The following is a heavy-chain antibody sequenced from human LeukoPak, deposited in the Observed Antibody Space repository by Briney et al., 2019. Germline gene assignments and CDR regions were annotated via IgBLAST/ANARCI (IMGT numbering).Heavy chain of an antibody. D-gene: IGHD1-26*01. CDR1: GFTFDDYA. CDR3: ARDLMVGATPCNWFDP. CDR2: ISWNSGSI. V-gene: IGHV3-9*01. Sequence: PGGSLRLSCAASGFTFDDYAMHWVRQAPGKGLEWVSGISWNSGSIGYADSVKGRFTISRDNAKNSLYLQMNSLRAEDTAVYYCARDLMVGATPCNWFDPWGQGTLVTVSS. J-gene: IGHJ5*02.